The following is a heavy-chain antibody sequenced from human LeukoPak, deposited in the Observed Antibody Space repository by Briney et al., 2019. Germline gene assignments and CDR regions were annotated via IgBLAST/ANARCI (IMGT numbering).Heavy chain of an antibody. V-gene: IGHV4-59*01. CDR1: GGSISSYY. CDR2: IYYSGST. Sequence: SGTLSLTCTVSGGSISSYYWSWIRQPPEKGLEWIGYIYYSGSTNYNPSLKSRVTISVDTSKNQFSLKLSSVTAADTAVYYCARAGRDGYNYEDYWGQGTLVTVSS. J-gene: IGHJ4*02. CDR3: ARAGRDGYNYEDY. D-gene: IGHD5-24*01.